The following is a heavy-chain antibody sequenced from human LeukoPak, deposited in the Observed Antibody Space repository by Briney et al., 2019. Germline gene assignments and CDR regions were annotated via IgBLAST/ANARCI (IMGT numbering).Heavy chain of an antibody. CDR2: ISSSSSYI. J-gene: IGHJ6*04. V-gene: IGHV3-21*04. CDR1: GFTFSSYS. CDR3: AKGDIVVVPAAMVRYYGMDV. Sequence: PGGSLRLSCAASGFTFSSYSMNWVRQAPGKGLEWVSSISSSSSYIYYADSVKGRFTISRDNAKNSLYLQMNSLRAEDTAVYYCAKGDIVVVPAAMVRYYGMDVWGKGTTVTVSS. D-gene: IGHD2-2*01.